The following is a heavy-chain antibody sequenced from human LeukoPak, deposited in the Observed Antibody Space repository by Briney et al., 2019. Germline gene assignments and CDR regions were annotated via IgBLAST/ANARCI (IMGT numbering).Heavy chain of an antibody. CDR1: GGSISSSRYY. J-gene: IGHJ5*02. CDR2: IYYSGST. Sequence: KPSETLSLTCTVSGGSISSSRYYWGWIRQPPGKGLEWIGSIYYSGSTYYNPSLKSRVTISVDKSKNQFSLKLSSVTAADTAVYYCARHLGDVVVVPAAKNWFDPWGQGTLVTVCS. D-gene: IGHD2-2*01. V-gene: IGHV4-39*01. CDR3: ARHLGDVVVVPAAKNWFDP.